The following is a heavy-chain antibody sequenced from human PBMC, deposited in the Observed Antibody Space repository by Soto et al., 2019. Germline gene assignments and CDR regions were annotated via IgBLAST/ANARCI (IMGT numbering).Heavy chain of an antibody. J-gene: IGHJ6*02. D-gene: IGHD5-12*01. CDR2: ISYDGSNK. Sequence: ESGGGVVQPGRSLRLSCAASGFTFSSYGMHWVRQAPGKGLEWVAVISYDGSNKYYADSVKGRFTISRDNSKNTLYLQMNSLRAEDTAVYYCAKGRDGYNYYYYYGMDVWGQGTTVTVSS. V-gene: IGHV3-30*18. CDR1: GFTFSSYG. CDR3: AKGRDGYNYYYYYGMDV.